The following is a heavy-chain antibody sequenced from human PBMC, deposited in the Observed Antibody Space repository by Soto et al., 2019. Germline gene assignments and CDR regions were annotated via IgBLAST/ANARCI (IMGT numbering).Heavy chain of an antibody. J-gene: IGHJ4*02. V-gene: IGHV3-30-3*01. D-gene: IGHD3-22*01. CDR3: ARDRDDSSGYYSAPDY. CDR1: GFTFSSYA. CDR2: ISYDGSNK. Sequence: GGSLRLSCAASGFTFSSYAMHWVRQAPGKGLEWVAVISYDGSNKYYADSVKGRFTISRDNSKNTLYLQMNSLRAEDTAVYYCARDRDDSSGYYSAPDYWGQGTLVTVSS.